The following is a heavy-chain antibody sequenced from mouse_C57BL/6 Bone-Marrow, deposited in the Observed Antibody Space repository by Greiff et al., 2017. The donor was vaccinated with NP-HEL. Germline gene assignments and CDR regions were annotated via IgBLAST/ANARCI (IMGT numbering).Heavy chain of an antibody. CDR1: GYTFTSYW. V-gene: IGHV1-50*01. CDR3: ARRGSSFPGYFDV. D-gene: IGHD1-1*01. CDR2: IDPSDSYT. Sequence: QVQLQQPGAELVKPGASVKLSCKASGYTFTSYWMQWVKQRPGQGLEWIGEIDPSDSYTNYNQKFKGKATLTVDTSSSTAYRQLSSLTSEDSAVYYCARRGSSFPGYFDVWGTGTTVTVSS. J-gene: IGHJ1*03.